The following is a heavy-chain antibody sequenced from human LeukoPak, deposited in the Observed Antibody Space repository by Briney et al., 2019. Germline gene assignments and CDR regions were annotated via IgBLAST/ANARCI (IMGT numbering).Heavy chain of an antibody. J-gene: IGHJ2*01. CDR3: AREEAAVTPGNWYFDL. D-gene: IGHD4-17*01. Sequence: SETLSLTCAVYAGSFSGYYWSWIRQPPGKGLEWIGEINHSGSTNYNPSLKSRVTISVDTSKNQFSLKLSSVTAADTAVYYCAREEAAVTPGNWYFDLWGRGTLVTVSS. CDR2: INHSGST. CDR1: AGSFSGYY. V-gene: IGHV4-34*01.